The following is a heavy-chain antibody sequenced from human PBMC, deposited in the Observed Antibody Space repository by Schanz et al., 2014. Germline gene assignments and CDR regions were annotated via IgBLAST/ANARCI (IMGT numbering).Heavy chain of an antibody. V-gene: IGHV3-23*01. J-gene: IGHJ4*02. CDR1: GFTFSNYA. CDR3: ARGTDWNLHY. CDR2: ISHSGGSK. D-gene: IGHD1-1*01. Sequence: EVQLLESGGGLVRPGGSLRLSCAASGFTFSNYAMSWVRQAPGKGLEWVSSISHSGGSKYYADSVKGRFTISRDNSKNTLYLQMNSLRADDTAVYYCARGTDWNLHYWGQGALVTVSS.